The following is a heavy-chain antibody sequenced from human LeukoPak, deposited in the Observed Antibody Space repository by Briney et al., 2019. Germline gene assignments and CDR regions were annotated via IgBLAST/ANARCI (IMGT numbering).Heavy chain of an antibody. CDR1: GGSFSGYY. Sequence: SETLSLTCAVYGGSFSGYYWSWIRQPPGKGLEWIGEINHSGSTNYNPSLKSRVTISVDTSKNQFSLKLSSVTAADTAVYYCARRSGGLGYWGQGTLVTVSS. CDR2: INHSGST. D-gene: IGHD3-10*01. V-gene: IGHV4-34*01. J-gene: IGHJ4*02. CDR3: ARRSGGLGY.